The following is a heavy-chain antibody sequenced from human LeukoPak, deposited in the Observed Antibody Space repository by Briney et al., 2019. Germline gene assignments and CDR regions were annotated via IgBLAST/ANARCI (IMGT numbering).Heavy chain of an antibody. CDR1: GGSISSGGYY. CDR3: ARGLYSSSSASDY. J-gene: IGHJ4*02. Sequence: SETLSLTCTVSGGSISSGGYYWSWIRQPPGKGLEWIGYIYHSGSTYYNPSLKSRVTISVDRSKNQFSLKLSSVTAADTAVYYCARGLYSSSSASDYWGQGTLVTVSS. V-gene: IGHV4-30-2*01. CDR2: IYHSGST. D-gene: IGHD6-6*01.